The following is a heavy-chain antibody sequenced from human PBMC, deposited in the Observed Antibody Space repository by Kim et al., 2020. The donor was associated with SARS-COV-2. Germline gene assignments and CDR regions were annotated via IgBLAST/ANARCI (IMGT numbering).Heavy chain of an antibody. J-gene: IGHJ6*03. V-gene: IGHV5-51*01. CDR1: GYSFTRFW. CDR3: ARIPHQGKWVGEPYYYVDV. Sequence: GESLKISCKGSGYSFTRFWIGWVRQMPGKGMEWMGIIYPGDSDTRYSPSFQGQVTISADKSISIAHLQWSSLKASDTAMYYCARIPHQGKWVGEPYYYVDVWGKGTTVTVSS. CDR2: IYPGDSDT. D-gene: IGHD2-21*01.